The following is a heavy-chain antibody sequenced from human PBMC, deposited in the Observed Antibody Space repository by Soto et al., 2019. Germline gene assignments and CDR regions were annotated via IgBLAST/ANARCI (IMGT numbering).Heavy chain of an antibody. CDR1: GFIFSSHN. CDR3: ARLVASETGYGRDV. D-gene: IGHD3-9*01. CDR2: ITGSSSYI. V-gene: IGHV3-21*06. Sequence: DVQLVESGGGLVKPGGSLRLSCAASGFIFSSHNMNWVRQAPGKGLEWVSSITGSSSYIFYADSVKGRFTISRDNAKNTVYLQVKSLRAEDTGVYYCARLVASETGYGRDVWGQGTTVTVSS. J-gene: IGHJ6*02.